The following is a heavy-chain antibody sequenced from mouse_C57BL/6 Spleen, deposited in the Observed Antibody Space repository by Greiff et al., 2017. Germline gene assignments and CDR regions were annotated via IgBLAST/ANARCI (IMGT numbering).Heavy chain of an antibody. D-gene: IGHD1-1*01. CDR2: INYDGSST. CDR1: GFTFSDYY. V-gene: IGHV5-16*01. CDR3: ARDPHYYGSSFFDY. J-gene: IGHJ2*01. Sequence: EVHLVESEGGLVQPGSSMKLSCTASGFTFSDYYMAWVRQVPEKGLEWVANINYDGSSTYYLDSLKSRFIISRDNAKNILYLQMSSLKSEDTATYYCARDPHYYGSSFFDYWGQGTTLTVSS.